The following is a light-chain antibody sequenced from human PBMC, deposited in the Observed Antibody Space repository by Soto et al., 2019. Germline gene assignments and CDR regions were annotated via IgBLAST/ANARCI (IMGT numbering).Light chain of an antibody. Sequence: EIVLTQSPGTLSLSPGERATLSFRASQSVSSSWLAWYQQKPGQAPRLLIYGASSRATGIPDRVSGSGSGTDFTLTISRLEPEDFAVYYCQQYGSSPWTFGQGTKVDIK. CDR1: QSVSSSW. CDR3: QQYGSSPWT. J-gene: IGKJ1*01. V-gene: IGKV3-20*01. CDR2: GAS.